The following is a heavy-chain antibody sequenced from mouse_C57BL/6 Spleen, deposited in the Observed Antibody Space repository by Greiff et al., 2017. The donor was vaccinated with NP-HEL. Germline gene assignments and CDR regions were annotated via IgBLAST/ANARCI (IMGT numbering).Heavy chain of an antibody. J-gene: IGHJ2*01. V-gene: IGHV1S81*02. Sequence: QVQLQQPGAELVKPGASVKLSCKASGYTFTSYWMHWVKQRPGQGLEWIGEINPSNGRTNYNEKFTSKATLTVDKSSSTAYMQLHSPTSEDSAVHYRSRVSKRDYWGQGTTLTVSS. CDR3: SRVSKRDY. CDR2: INPSNGRT. CDR1: GYTFTSYW.